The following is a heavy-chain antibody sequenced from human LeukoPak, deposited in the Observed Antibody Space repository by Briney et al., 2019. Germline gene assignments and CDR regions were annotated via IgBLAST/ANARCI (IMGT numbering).Heavy chain of an antibody. J-gene: IGHJ3*02. CDR2: INSDGSST. CDR1: GFTFSNYW. V-gene: IGHV3-74*01. D-gene: IGHD2-15*01. Sequence: PAGGSLRLSCAASGFTFSNYWMHWVRQAPGKGLVLVSRINSDGSSTNYADSVKGRFTISRDNAKNTLYLQMNSLRAEDTAVYYCARRGAATGAFDIWGQGTMVTVSS. CDR3: ARRGAATGAFDI.